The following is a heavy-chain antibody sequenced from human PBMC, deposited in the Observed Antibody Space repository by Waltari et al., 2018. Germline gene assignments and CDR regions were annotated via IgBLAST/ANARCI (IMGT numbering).Heavy chain of an antibody. CDR1: GFDSSNHW. D-gene: IGHD4-4*01. CDR3: VRGPSVDYSNPVPFDL. J-gene: IGHJ4*02. CDR2: IKRGATN. Sequence: EVRLVESGGGLVQPGETLTLSCAASGFDSSNHWMSWVRQFPGKGPSGGARIKRGATNGYDDSGRGRLTIFRDSSTNTLSLQMRSLTVEDTALYYCVRGPSVDYSNPVPFDLWGQGTLVTVSS. V-gene: IGHV3-74*01.